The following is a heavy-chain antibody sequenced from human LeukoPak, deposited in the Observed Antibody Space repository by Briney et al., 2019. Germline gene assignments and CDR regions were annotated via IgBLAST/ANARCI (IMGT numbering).Heavy chain of an antibody. Sequence: SVKVSCKASGGTFSRFTISWVRQAPGQGFEWMGGITPIFGTANFAQKFQGRVSITADESTSTAFMELSSLRSEDTAVYYCAREWGLEGSGYFYAYWGQGTLVTVSS. V-gene: IGHV1-69*13. J-gene: IGHJ4*02. CDR1: GGTFSRFT. CDR2: ITPIFGTA. D-gene: IGHD3-22*01. CDR3: AREWGLEGSGYFYAY.